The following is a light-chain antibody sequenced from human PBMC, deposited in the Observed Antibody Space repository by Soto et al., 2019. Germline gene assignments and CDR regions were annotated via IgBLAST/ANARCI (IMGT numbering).Light chain of an antibody. J-gene: IGKJ1*01. V-gene: IGKV3-15*01. CDR1: QSVSNS. CDR2: ATS. CDR3: HPYYDSPPWT. Sequence: ETLLTQSPATLSISPGETATLSCRASQSVSNSLAWYRQRPGQPPSLLIYATSTRATGVPARFTGSGSGTEFTLTISSLQSEDFAVYYCHPYYDSPPWTFGHGTKV.